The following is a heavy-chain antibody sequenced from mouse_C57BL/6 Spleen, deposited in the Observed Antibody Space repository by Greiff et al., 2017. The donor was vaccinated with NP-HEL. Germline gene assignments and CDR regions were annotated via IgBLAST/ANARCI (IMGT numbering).Heavy chain of an antibody. CDR3: ASEKIDYGSSYVGAMDY. CDR2: VYPGDGDT. D-gene: IGHD1-1*01. Sequence: VQLQQSGPELVKPGASVKISCKASGYAFSSSWMNWVKQRPGKGLEWIGRVYPGDGDTNYNGKFKGKATLTADKSSSTAYMQLSSLTSEDSAVYFCASEKIDYGSSYVGAMDYWGQGTSVTVSS. CDR1: GYAFSSSW. V-gene: IGHV1-82*01. J-gene: IGHJ4*01.